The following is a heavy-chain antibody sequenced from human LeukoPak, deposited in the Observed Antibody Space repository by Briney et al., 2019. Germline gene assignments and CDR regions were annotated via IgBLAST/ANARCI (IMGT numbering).Heavy chain of an antibody. Sequence: GGSLRLSCAASGFTFSSYTMNWVRQAPGKGLEWVSCISSSSSSIYYEDSVKGRFTISRDNAKNSLYLQMNSLRAEDTAVYYCARDRSLDILATNAVDYWGQGTLVTVSS. J-gene: IGHJ4*02. CDR2: ISSSSSSI. CDR3: ARDRSLDILATNAVDY. V-gene: IGHV3-21*01. D-gene: IGHD5-12*01. CDR1: GFTFSSYT.